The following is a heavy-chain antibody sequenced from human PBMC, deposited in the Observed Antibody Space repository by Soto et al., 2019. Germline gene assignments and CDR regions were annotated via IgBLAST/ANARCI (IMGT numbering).Heavy chain of an antibody. V-gene: IGHV1-69*12. J-gene: IGHJ6*02. CDR3: ARDKDRQQLGGNYYYILDV. D-gene: IGHD3-3*02. CDR2: IMPVFATP. Sequence: QVQLMQSGAEVKKPGSSVKVSCKASGGTFSTSAISWVRQAPGEGLEWVGGIMPVFATPDYAQKFQGRVTISADESTTTAYLELTRLTTDDTAVHYCARDKDRQQLGGNYYYILDVWGQGTAITVSS. CDR1: GGTFSTSA.